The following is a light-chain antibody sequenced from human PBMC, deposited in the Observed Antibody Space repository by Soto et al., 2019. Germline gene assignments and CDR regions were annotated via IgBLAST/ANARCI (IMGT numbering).Light chain of an antibody. CDR2: EGT. J-gene: IGLJ2*01. CDR1: RSNVGTYDL. Sequence: QSALTQPASVSASPGQSITISCTGTRSNVGTYDLVSWYQHHPDKAPKLIIYEGTKRPSGISSRFSGSKSGNTASLTISGRQAEDDADYYCCSFAVGAALVFGGGTKVTVL. V-gene: IGLV2-23*01. CDR3: CSFAVGAALV.